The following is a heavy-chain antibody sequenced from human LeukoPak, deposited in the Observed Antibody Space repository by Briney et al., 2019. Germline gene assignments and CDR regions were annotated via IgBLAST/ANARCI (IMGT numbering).Heavy chain of an antibody. D-gene: IGHD3-22*01. Sequence: PSETLSLTCTVSGGSISSYYWSWIRQPPGKGLEWIGYIYYSGSTNYNPSLKSRVTISVDTSKNQFSLKLSSVTAAGTAVYYCRGSSGPWYFDLWGRGTLVTVSS. V-gene: IGHV4-59*01. CDR3: RGSSGPWYFDL. CDR1: GGSISSYY. J-gene: IGHJ2*01. CDR2: IYYSGST.